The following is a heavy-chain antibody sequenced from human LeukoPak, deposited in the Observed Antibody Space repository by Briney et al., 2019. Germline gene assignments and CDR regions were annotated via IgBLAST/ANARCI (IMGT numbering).Heavy chain of an antibody. V-gene: IGHV4-4*02. CDR3: ARQKWEQQGRDYYFNGLDV. CDR1: IGSISSSKW. CDR2: IYLYGTT. J-gene: IGHJ6*02. Sequence: PSETLSLTCSVSIGSISSSKWGSWVRQSPGKGLEGIGEIYLYGTTNYNPSFTSRVTMSVDRSRNQFSLKLTSVTAADTAVYYCARQKWEQQGRDYYFNGLDVWGPGTTVIVSS. D-gene: IGHD1/OR15-1a*01.